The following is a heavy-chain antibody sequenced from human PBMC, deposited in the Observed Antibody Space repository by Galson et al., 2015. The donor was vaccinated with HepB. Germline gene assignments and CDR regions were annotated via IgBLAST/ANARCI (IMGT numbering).Heavy chain of an antibody. CDR3: AGLRTLDY. CDR1: GFTFSSYS. J-gene: IGHJ4*02. CDR2: ISSSSSTI. V-gene: IGHV3-48*01. Sequence: SLRLSCAASGFTFSSYSMNWVRQAPGKGLEWVSYISSSSSTIYYADPVKGRFTISRDNAKNSLYLQMNSLRAEDTAVYYCAGLRTLDYWGQGTLVTVSS. D-gene: IGHD5-12*01.